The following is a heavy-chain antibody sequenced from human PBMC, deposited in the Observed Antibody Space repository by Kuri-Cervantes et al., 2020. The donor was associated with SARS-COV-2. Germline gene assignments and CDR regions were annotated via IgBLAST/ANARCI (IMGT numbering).Heavy chain of an antibody. CDR1: GFTFSDYD. CDR3: ARNHSMDV. V-gene: IGHV3-33*08. J-gene: IGHJ6*03. Sequence: GGSLRLSCASSGFTFSDYDMHWVHQAPGKGLEWVAVIWYDGRNTYYTGSVKGRFTISRDNSKNMLYLEVNSLRAEDTAVYYCARNHSMDVWGTGTAVTVSS. CDR2: IWYDGRNT.